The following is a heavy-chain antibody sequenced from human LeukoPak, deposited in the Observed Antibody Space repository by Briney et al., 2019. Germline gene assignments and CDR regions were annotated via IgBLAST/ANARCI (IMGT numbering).Heavy chain of an antibody. CDR2: ISSSGSTI. J-gene: IGHJ6*03. V-gene: IGHV3-11*04. CDR3: ARDHHCSSTSCYMAMGTYYYYYYMDV. D-gene: IGHD2-2*02. CDR1: GFTFSDYY. Sequence: PGGSLRLSCAASGFTFSDYYMSWIRQAPGKGREWGSYISSSGSTIYYAYSVKGRFTISRDNAKNSLYLHMNSVRAEDTAVYYCARDHHCSSTSCYMAMGTYYYYYYMDVWGKGTTVTVSS.